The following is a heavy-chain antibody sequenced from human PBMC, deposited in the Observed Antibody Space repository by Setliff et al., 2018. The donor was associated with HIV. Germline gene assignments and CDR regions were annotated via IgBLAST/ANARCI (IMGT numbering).Heavy chain of an antibody. V-gene: IGHV3-74*01. CDR3: ARDQVAVDSVARWRKEYFMDV. J-gene: IGHJ6*03. CDR1: GFIFSSKW. Sequence: PGGSLRLSCAASGFIFSSKWMHWVRQVPGKGLVWVSRIDTDGSITSYADSVKGRFTISRDNAKNSLYLQLNSLRAEDTAVYYCARDQVAVDSVARWRKEYFMDVWGKGTTVTVSS. D-gene: IGHD5-12*01. CDR2: IDTDGSIT.